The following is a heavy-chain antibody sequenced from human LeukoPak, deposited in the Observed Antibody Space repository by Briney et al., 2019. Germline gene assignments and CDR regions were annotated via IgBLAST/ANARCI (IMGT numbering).Heavy chain of an antibody. CDR2: INSDGSRT. D-gene: IGHD3-16*01. CDR1: GFTFSSYW. Sequence: GGSLRFSCAASGFTFSSYWLDWVRQAPGKGLVRVARINSDGSRTEYADSVKGRFTISRDNAKSTLYVQMNSLRDEDTAVYYCARDLGGNGYKWFDTTGQGTLVTVSS. V-gene: IGHV3-74*03. J-gene: IGHJ5*02. CDR3: ARDLGGNGYKWFDT.